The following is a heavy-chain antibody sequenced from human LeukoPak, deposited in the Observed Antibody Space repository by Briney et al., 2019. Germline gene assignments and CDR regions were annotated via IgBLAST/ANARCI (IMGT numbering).Heavy chain of an antibody. V-gene: IGHV4-34*01. CDR3: AREDAYCSGGSCVLYYYGMDV. Sequence: SETLSLTCAVYGASFSGYYWSWIRQPPGKGLEWIGEINHSGSTNYNPSLKSRVTISVDTSKNQFSLKLSSVTAADTAVYYCAREDAYCSGGSCVLYYYGMDVWGQGTTVTVSS. D-gene: IGHD2-15*01. CDR1: GASFSGYY. J-gene: IGHJ6*02. CDR2: INHSGST.